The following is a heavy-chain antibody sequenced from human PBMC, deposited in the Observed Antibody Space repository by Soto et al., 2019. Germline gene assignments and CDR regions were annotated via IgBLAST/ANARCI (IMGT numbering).Heavy chain of an antibody. CDR2: INPSGGST. V-gene: IGHV1-46*01. CDR3: ARDPGYSGSYYGFDY. D-gene: IGHD1-26*01. Sequence: QVQLVQSGAEVKKPGASVKVSCKASGYTFTSYYMHWVRQAPGQGLEGMGIINPSGGSTSYAQKFQGRVTMTRDTSTSTVYMELSSLRSEDTAVYYCARDPGYSGSYYGFDYWGQGTLVTVSS. J-gene: IGHJ4*02. CDR1: GYTFTSYY.